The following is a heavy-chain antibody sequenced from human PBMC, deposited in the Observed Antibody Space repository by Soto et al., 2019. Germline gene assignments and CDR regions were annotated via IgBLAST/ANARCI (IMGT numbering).Heavy chain of an antibody. CDR3: ARDPYDILTGYQYQYGMDV. CDR1: GGSFSGYY. Sequence: SETLSPTCAVYGGSFSGYYWSWIRQPPGKGLEWIGEINHSGSTNYNPSLKSRVTISVDTSKNQFSLKLSSVTAADTAVYYCARDPYDILTGYQYQYGMDVWGQGTTVTVSS. D-gene: IGHD3-9*01. V-gene: IGHV4-34*01. CDR2: INHSGST. J-gene: IGHJ6*02.